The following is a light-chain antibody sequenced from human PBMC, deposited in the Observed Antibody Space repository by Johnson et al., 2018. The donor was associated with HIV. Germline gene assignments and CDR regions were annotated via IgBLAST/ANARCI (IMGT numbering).Light chain of an antibody. CDR3: GTWDSSLIPVYV. CDR2: DNN. CDR1: SSNIGNNY. Sequence: QSVLTQPPSVSAAPGQKVTISCSGSSSNIGNNYVSWYQQLPGTAPKLLIYDNNKRPSGIPDRFSGSKSGTSATLDITGLQTGDEADYYCGTWDSSLIPVYVFGTPTKVSVL. V-gene: IGLV1-51*01. J-gene: IGLJ1*01.